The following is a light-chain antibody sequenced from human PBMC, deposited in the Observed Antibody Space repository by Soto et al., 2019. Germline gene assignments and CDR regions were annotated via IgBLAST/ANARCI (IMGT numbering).Light chain of an antibody. J-gene: IGKJ5*01. CDR2: EAS. CDR1: QSVSSY. Sequence: EIVLTQSPATLSLSPGARAPLSCRASQSVSSYLAWYQRKPGQAPRLLMYEASNRATGIPARFSGGGSGTDFTLTISSLQSEDIAVYYCQQRSNWPPITFGQGTRLEIK. V-gene: IGKV3-11*01. CDR3: QQRSNWPPIT.